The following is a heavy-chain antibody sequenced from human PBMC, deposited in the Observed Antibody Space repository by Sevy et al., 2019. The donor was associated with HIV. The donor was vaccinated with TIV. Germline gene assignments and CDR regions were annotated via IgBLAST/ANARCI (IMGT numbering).Heavy chain of an antibody. Sequence: GGSLRLSCAASGFTVSSNYMSWVRQAPGKGLEWVSVIYSGGSTYYADSVKGRFTISRDNSKNTLYLQMNSLRAEDTAVYYWAGSPLDFGYYFRAAAGYYFDYWGQGTLVTVSS. CDR3: AGSPLDFGYYFRAAAGYYFDY. CDR1: GFTVSSNY. V-gene: IGHV3-53*01. CDR2: IYSGGST. D-gene: IGHD4-17*01. J-gene: IGHJ4*02.